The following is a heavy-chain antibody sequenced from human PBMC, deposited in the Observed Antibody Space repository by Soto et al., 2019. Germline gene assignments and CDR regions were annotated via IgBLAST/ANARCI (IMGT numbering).Heavy chain of an antibody. CDR2: ISYDGSNK. CDR1: GFTFSSYA. V-gene: IGHV3-30-3*01. CDR3: ARDHIWITIFGLVPNRGRFDP. J-gene: IGHJ5*02. Sequence: PGGSLRLSCAASGFTFSSYAMHWVRQAPGKGLEWVAVISYDGSNKYYADSVKGRFTISRDNSKNTLYLQMNSPRAEDTAVYYCARDHIWITIFGLVPNRGRFDPWGQGTLVTAPQ. D-gene: IGHD3-3*01.